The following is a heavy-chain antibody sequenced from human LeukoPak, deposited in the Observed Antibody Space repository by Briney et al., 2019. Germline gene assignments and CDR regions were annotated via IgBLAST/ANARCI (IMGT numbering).Heavy chain of an antibody. V-gene: IGHV4-30-2*01. Sequence: SETLSLTCAVSGGSISSGGYSWSWIRQPPGKGLEWIGYIYHSGSTYYNPSLKSRVTISVDRSKNQFSLKLSSVTAADTAVYYCARAPRRVRLPYYYYYGMDVWGQGTTVTVSS. J-gene: IGHJ6*02. CDR3: ARAPRRVRLPYYYYYGMDV. CDR1: GGSISSGGYS. D-gene: IGHD5-12*01. CDR2: IYHSGST.